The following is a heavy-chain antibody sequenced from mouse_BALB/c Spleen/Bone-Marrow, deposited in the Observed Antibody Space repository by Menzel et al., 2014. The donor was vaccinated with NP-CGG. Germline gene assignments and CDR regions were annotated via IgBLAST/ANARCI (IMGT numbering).Heavy chain of an antibody. Sequence: SLEWIGNIDPYYGGTSYNQKFKGKATLTVDKSSSTAYMQLKSLTSEDSAVYYCARLDGGGYWGQGTTLTVSS. J-gene: IGHJ2*01. CDR3: ARLDGGGY. V-gene: IGHV1S135*01. D-gene: IGHD1-1*01. CDR2: IDPYYGGT.